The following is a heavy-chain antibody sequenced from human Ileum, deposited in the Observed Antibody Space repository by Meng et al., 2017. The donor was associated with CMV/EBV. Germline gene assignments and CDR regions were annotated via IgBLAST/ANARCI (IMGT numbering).Heavy chain of an antibody. J-gene: IGHJ4*02. CDR1: GYTFTDHN. CDR3: ARDVWGFDY. V-gene: IGHV1-18*04. D-gene: IGHD7-27*01. Sequence: QVHLLQSGAEVKKPGASVKISCKTSGYTFTDHNIGWVRQAPGQGLEWVGWISLGNGQTVYGHKVQGRVTVTTDTSTSTDYMELRSLRSDDTAMYYCARDVWGFDYWGQGTLVTVSS. CDR2: ISLGNGQT.